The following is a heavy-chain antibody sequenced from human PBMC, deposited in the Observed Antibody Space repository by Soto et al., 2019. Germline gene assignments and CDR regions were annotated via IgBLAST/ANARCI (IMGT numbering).Heavy chain of an antibody. Sequence: QVQLVESGGGVVQPGKSLRLSCAAAGFAFSRDGMHWARQAPGKGLEWVAVISFDGSDKYYADSVKGRFTISRDNTKNTVDPQMNSLRSEDTALYCCAKPDGADIPMDSWCQGTLVTVSS. CDR1: GFAFSRDG. CDR3: AKPDGADIPMDS. J-gene: IGHJ4*02. V-gene: IGHV3-30*18. D-gene: IGHD3-9*01. CDR2: ISFDGSDK.